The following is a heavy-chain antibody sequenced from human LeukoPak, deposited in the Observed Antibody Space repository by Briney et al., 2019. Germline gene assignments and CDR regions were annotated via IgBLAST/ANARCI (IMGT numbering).Heavy chain of an antibody. CDR2: INPNSGGT. D-gene: IGHD6-13*01. Sequence: ASVKVSCKASGYTFTGYYIHWVRQAPGQGLEWMGWINPNSGGTNYAQKFQSRVTMTRDTSISTAYMELSRLRSDDTAVYYCARAALGYSSTWDYYYYMDVWGKGTTVTVSS. V-gene: IGHV1-2*02. CDR3: ARAALGYSSTWDYYYYMDV. J-gene: IGHJ6*03. CDR1: GYTFTGYY.